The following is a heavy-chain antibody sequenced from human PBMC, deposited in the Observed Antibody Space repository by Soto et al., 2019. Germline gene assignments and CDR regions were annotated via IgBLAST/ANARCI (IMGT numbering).Heavy chain of an antibody. CDR3: ASLIGGDSEYSFDF. D-gene: IGHD2-21*02. V-gene: IGHV4-31*03. CDR2: IYYSGRT. CDR1: GVSISTGGYY. Sequence: PSETLSLTCTVSGVSISTGGYYCSWIRQHPGKGLEWIGNIYYSGRTYYNPSLKSRVILSVDTSKNHFSLNLRSLTAADSAMYYCASLIGGDSEYSFDFCGPGPLVTVS. J-gene: IGHJ4*02.